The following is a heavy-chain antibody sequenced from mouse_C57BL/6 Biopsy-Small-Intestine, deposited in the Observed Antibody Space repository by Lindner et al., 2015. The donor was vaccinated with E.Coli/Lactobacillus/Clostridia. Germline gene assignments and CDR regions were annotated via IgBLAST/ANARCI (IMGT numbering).Heavy chain of an antibody. CDR1: GYGFTSLY. CDR3: ARGTRRGAAAGFDY. CDR2: INPNSGGT. Sequence: SVKVSCKASGYGFTSLYIHWVRQAPGQGLEWMGWINPNSGGTKSAQKFQGRVTLTSDTSTSTAYMELSSLTNGDTATYYCARGTRRGAAAGFDYWGQGTLVSVSS. V-gene: IGHV1-66*01. J-gene: IGHJ4*01. D-gene: IGHD1-2*01.